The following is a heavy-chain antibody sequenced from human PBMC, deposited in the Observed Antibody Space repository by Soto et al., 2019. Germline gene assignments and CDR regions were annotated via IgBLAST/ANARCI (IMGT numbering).Heavy chain of an antibody. V-gene: IGHV3-30-3*01. CDR1: GFTFSSYA. CDR3: ARERIGFDY. J-gene: IGHJ4*02. CDR2: ISYDGSNK. D-gene: IGHD2-15*01. Sequence: GGSLRLSCAASGFTFSSYAMHWVRQAPGKGLEWVAVISYDGSNKYYADSVKGRFTISRDNSKNTLYLQMNSLRAEDTAVYYCARERIGFDYWDQGTLVTVSS.